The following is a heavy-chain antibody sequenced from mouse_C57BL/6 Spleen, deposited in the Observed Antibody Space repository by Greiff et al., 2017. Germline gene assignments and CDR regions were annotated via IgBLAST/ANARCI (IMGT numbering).Heavy chain of an antibody. CDR3: ARRDDSSWFAY. V-gene: IGHV1-4*01. Sequence: VKLKESGAELARPGASVKMSCKASGYTFTSYTMHWVKQRPGQGLEWIGYINPSSGYTKYNQKFKDKATLTADKSSSTAYMQLSSLTSEDSAVYYCARRDDSSWFAYWGQGTLVTVSA. D-gene: IGHD2-4*01. CDR1: GYTFTSYT. CDR2: INPSSGYT. J-gene: IGHJ3*01.